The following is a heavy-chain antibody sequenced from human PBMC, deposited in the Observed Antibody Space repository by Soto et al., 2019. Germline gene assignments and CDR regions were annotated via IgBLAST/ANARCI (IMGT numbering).Heavy chain of an antibody. V-gene: IGHV1-8*01. CDR1: GYTFTSYD. CDR3: ARGSPPARNYYYYGMDV. CDR2: MNPNSGNT. D-gene: IGHD6-6*01. Sequence: QVQLVQSGAEVKKPGASVKVSCKASGYTFTSYDINWVRQATGQGLEWMGWMNPNSGNTGYAQKVRGRVTMTKNTSISTVYMKLSSLRSEDTAVYYCARGSPPARNYYYYGMDVWGQGTTVTVSS. J-gene: IGHJ6*02.